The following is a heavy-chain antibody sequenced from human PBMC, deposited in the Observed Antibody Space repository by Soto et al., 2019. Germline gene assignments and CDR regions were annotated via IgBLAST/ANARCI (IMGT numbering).Heavy chain of an antibody. J-gene: IGHJ4*02. CDR1: GFSFSSFG. Sequence: QVQLVESGGGVVQPGRSLRLSCAASGFSFSSFGMHWVRQAPGKGLEWVSVISYDGSEKYYAVSVKGRFTISRDNSKNTLYLQMNSLSAEDTAVYYCAKNPQGWPLSYYFDDWGQGTLVTVSS. CDR2: ISYDGSEK. CDR3: AKNPQGWPLSYYFDD. V-gene: IGHV3-30*18.